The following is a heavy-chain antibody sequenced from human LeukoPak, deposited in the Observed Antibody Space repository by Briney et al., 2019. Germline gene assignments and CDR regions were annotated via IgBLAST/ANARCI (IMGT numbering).Heavy chain of an antibody. J-gene: IGHJ4*02. V-gene: IGHV1-69*05. CDR2: IIPIFGTA. CDR3: ARGITMVRGDPPLFDY. CDR1: GGTFSSYA. Sequence: SVKVSCKASGGTFSSYAIIWVRQAPGQGLEWMGGIIPIFGTANYAQKLQGRVTMTTDTSTSTAYMELRSLRSDDTAVYYCARGITMVRGDPPLFDYWGQGTLVTVSS. D-gene: IGHD3-10*01.